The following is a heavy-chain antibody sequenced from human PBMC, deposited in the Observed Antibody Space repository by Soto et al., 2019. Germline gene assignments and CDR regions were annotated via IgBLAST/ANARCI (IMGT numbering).Heavy chain of an antibody. CDR3: AKDRVGGTFYTPLAF. D-gene: IGHD1-7*01. V-gene: IGHV3-30*18. J-gene: IGHJ4*02. CDR1: GFRFDNSG. Sequence: HPGGSMRLACQASGFRFDNSGMAWVRQAPGKGLEWVAVITYDGSFQYYADSVKGRFTISRDNSKNTLSLHLNTLKPEDTAVYHCAKDRVGGTFYTPLAFWGQGTLVTVSS. CDR2: ITYDGSFQ.